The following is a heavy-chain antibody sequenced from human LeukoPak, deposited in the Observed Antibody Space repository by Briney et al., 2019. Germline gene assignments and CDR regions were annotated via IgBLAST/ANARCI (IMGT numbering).Heavy chain of an antibody. J-gene: IGHJ4*02. V-gene: IGHV4-39*01. CDR3: AGLGGEGYIAFDY. CDR1: GGSISSSNYY. Sequence: SETLSLTCIVSGGSISSSNYYWGWIRQPPGKGLEWIGSIYYSGSTYYNPSLKSRVTISVDTSKNQFSLKLSSVTAADTAVYYCAGLGGEGYIAFDYWGQGTLVTVSS. CDR2: IYYSGST. D-gene: IGHD3-16*02.